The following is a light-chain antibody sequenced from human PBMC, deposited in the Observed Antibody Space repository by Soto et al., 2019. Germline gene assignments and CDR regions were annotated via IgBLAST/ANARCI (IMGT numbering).Light chain of an antibody. CDR3: CSYAGSSTRVV. Sequence: WRPIICTGTSSDVGSYNLVSWYQQHPGKAPKLMIYEVSKRPSGVSNRFSGSKSGNPASLTISGLQAEDEADYYCCSYAGSSTRVVFGGGTKVTVL. J-gene: IGLJ2*01. V-gene: IGLV2-23*02. CDR2: EVS. CDR1: SSDVGSYNL.